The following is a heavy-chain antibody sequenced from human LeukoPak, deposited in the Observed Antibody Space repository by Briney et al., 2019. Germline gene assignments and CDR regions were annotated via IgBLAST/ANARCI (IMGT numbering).Heavy chain of an antibody. CDR2: IRKKADGGTP. CDR3: TKDPPTRY. D-gene: IGHD1-26*01. CDR1: GFTFGDYT. V-gene: IGHV3-49*03. J-gene: IGHJ4*02. Sequence: PGRSQRLSCTASGFTFGDYTITWIRQAPGKGLEWVGFIRKKADGGTPEYAASVKGRFIISRDDSKSIAYLQMNSLKTDDTAVHYCTKDPPTRYWGQGTLVSVSS.